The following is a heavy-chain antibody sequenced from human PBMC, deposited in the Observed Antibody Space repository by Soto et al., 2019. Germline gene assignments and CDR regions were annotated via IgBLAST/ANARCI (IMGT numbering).Heavy chain of an antibody. CDR3: GRESGETWDYEAS. CDR2: LNTYGNT. Sequence: QVQLQESGPGLVMPSETLSLTCTVSGGSISSYRWSWIRQPAGKGLEWIGRLNTYGNTHYNPSLKSRVTVSVDTSRNQFFLTLRSVTAADSAVYHCGRESGETWDYEASWGQGTPVTVSA. V-gene: IGHV4-4*07. D-gene: IGHD1-7*01. CDR1: GGSISSYR. J-gene: IGHJ5*02.